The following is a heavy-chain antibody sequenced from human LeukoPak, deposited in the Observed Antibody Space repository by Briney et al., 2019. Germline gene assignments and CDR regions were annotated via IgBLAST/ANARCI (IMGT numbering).Heavy chain of an antibody. D-gene: IGHD1-26*01. J-gene: IGHJ4*02. CDR3: AKVSWSWYFDS. Sequence: GGSLRLSCAASGFTFSSHAMTWVRHAPGKGLEWVSDIRDKGDSTNYADSVKGRFTISRDNSKSMLYLQMSSRRAEDTAAYYCAKVSWSWYFDSWGQGTLVTVSS. CDR2: IRDKGDST. CDR1: GFTFSSHA. V-gene: IGHV3-23*01.